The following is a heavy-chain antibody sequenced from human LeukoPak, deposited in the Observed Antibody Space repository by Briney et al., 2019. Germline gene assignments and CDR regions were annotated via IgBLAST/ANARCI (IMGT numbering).Heavy chain of an antibody. CDR3: ASYYDSSGYYVAEYFQH. V-gene: IGHV4-34*01. CDR1: GGSFSGYY. CDR2: INHSGST. D-gene: IGHD3-22*01. J-gene: IGHJ1*01. Sequence: SETLSLTCAVYGGSFSGYYWSWIRQPPGKGLEWIGEINHSGSTNYNPSLKSRVTISVDTSKNQFSLKLSSVTAADTAVYYCASYYDSSGYYVAEYFQHWGQGTLVTVSS.